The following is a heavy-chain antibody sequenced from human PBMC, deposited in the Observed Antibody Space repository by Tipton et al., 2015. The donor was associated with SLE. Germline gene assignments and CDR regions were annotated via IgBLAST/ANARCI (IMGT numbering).Heavy chain of an antibody. CDR2: IYYSGST. J-gene: IGHJ4*02. CDR1: GGSISSSSYY. D-gene: IGHD6-19*01. Sequence: TLSLTCTVSGGSISSSSYYWGWIRQPPGKGLEWIGSIYYSGSTYYNPSLKSRVTIYVDTSKNQFSLELSSVTAADTAVYYCAGYTSGWYNGPDYWGQGTLVTVSS. V-gene: IGHV4-39*01. CDR3: AGYTSGWYNGPDY.